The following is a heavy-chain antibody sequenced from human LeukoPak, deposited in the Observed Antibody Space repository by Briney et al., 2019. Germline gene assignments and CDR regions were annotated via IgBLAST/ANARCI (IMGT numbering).Heavy chain of an antibody. CDR3: ASSMMVVDGSDYYYGMDV. CDR2: IIYGGNT. J-gene: IGHJ6*02. V-gene: IGHV4-39*07. Sequence: SETLSLICTVSGGSISNSSHYWGWIRQPPGKGLEWIGSIIYGGNTYYNPSLKSRVTLSVDTSKNQFSLRLSSVTAADTAVYYCASSMMVVDGSDYYYGMDVWGQGTTVTVSS. D-gene: IGHD3-22*01. CDR1: GGSISNSSHY.